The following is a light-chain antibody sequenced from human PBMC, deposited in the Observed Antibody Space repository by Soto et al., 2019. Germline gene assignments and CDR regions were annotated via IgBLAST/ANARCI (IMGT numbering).Light chain of an antibody. CDR1: QSISSN. CDR2: AAS. J-gene: IGKJ1*01. Sequence: DIQMTQSPSSLSASIGDRVTITCRASQSISSNLNWYQQKVGKAPDLLIYAASSLQSGVTSRFSGGGSGTDFTLTISSLQPEDFATYFCQQAYSSPWTFGQGTKVEIK. V-gene: IGKV1-39*01. CDR3: QQAYSSPWT.